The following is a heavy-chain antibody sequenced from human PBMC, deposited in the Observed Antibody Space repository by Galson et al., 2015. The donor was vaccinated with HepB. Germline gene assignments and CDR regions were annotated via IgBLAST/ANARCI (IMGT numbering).Heavy chain of an antibody. Sequence: SLRLSCAASGFTFSSYAMSWVRQAPGKGLEWVSAISGSGGSTYYADSVKGRFTISRDNSKNTLYLQMNSLRAEDTAVYYCARHVAGHYYYYGMDVWGQGTTVTVSS. CDR2: ISGSGGST. J-gene: IGHJ6*02. D-gene: IGHD6-19*01. CDR3: ARHVAGHYYYYGMDV. V-gene: IGHV3-23*01. CDR1: GFTFSSYA.